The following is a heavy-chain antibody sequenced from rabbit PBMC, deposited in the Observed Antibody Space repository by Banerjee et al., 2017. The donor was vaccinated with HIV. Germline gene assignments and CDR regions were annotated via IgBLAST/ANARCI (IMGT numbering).Heavy chain of an antibody. CDR3: ARDLIGSSYGDL. Sequence: QEQLVESGGGLVKPGGSLTLTCTASGFSFSSNYDMSWVRQSPGKGLEWIGYIYTSNSNTWYASWVNGPFTISKTSSTTVTLQMTSLTAADTATYFCARDLIGSSYGDLWGPGTLVTV. CDR2: IYTSNSNT. D-gene: IGHD8-1*01. V-gene: IGHV1S45*01. CDR1: GFSFSSNYD. J-gene: IGHJ6*01.